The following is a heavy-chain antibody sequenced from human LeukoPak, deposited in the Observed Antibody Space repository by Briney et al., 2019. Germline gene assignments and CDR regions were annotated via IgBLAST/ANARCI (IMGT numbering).Heavy chain of an antibody. J-gene: IGHJ4*02. CDR1: GYTFTNSH. D-gene: IGHD4-17*01. Sequence: SRKVSCKASGYTFTNSHMNWVRQAPGQGLEWLGIINPSGGSTTNAQKFQGRVIMTRDMSTSTVYMELSSLRSEDTAVYFCARYGHSPFFDYWGQGTLVIVSS. CDR2: INPSGGST. CDR3: ARYGHSPFFDY. V-gene: IGHV1-46*01.